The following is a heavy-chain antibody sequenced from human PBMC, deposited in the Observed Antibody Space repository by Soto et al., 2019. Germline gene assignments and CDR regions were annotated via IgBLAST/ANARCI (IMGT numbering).Heavy chain of an antibody. CDR1: GGSISSYY. CDR2: IYYSGST. CDR3: ARIPDYDFWSGYPKIGYYYYMDV. D-gene: IGHD3-3*01. J-gene: IGHJ6*03. V-gene: IGHV4-59*08. Sequence: PSETLSLTCTVSGGSISSYYWSWIRQPPGKGLEWIGYIYYSGSTNYNPSLKSRVTISVDTSKNQFSLKLSSVTAADTAVYYCARIPDYDFWSGYPKIGYYYYMDVWGKGTTVTVSS.